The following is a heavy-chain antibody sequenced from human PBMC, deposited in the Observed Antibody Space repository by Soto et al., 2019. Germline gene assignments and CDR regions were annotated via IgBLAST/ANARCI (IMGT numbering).Heavy chain of an antibody. D-gene: IGHD3-22*01. CDR3: AKLNTHYFDSSGPVPLYNIDY. CDR1: GFIVSFYG. Sequence: QVQLVESGGGVVQPGRSLRLSCAASGFIVSFYGMHWVRQAPGKGLEWVAVISDDGSRKYYADSVKGRFTISRDNSKNTVYLQMNSLRAEDTVVYYCAKLNTHYFDSSGPVPLYNIDYWGQGTLVTVSS. V-gene: IGHV3-30*18. J-gene: IGHJ4*01. CDR2: ISDDGSRK.